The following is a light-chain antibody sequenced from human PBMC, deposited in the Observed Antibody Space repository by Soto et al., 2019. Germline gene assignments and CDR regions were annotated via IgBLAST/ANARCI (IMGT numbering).Light chain of an antibody. Sequence: EIVLTQSPGTLSSSPGERATLSCRASQSIDNRYLAWYQHKPGQAPRLLIYATSSRATGIPDRFGGSGSGTDFTLTINRLGPEDFAGYYCQQYFGSSWTFGQGTKVDIK. CDR1: QSIDNRY. V-gene: IGKV3-20*01. CDR3: QQYFGSSWT. CDR2: ATS. J-gene: IGKJ1*01.